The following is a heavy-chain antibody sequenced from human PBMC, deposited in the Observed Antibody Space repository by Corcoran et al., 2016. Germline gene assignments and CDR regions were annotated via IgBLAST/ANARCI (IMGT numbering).Heavy chain of an antibody. CDR1: GYTFTSYG. V-gene: IGHV1-18*01. Sequence: QVQLVQSGAEVNKPGASVKVSCKASGYTFTSYGISWVRQAPGQGLEWMGWISAYNGNTNYAQKLQGRVTMTTDTSTSTAYMELRSLRSDDTAVYYCARVGGNIVVVPAAGSPWFDPWGQGTLVTVSS. D-gene: IGHD2-2*01. CDR3: ARVGGNIVVVPAAGSPWFDP. J-gene: IGHJ5*02. CDR2: ISAYNGNT.